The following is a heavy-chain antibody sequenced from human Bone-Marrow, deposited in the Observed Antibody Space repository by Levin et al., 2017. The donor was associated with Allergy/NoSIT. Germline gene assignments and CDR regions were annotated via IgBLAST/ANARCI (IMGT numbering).Heavy chain of an antibody. CDR1: GGSMSIAW. CDR3: ARRFGFEGTFDWAPYHFDY. D-gene: IGHD3-9*01. V-gene: IGHV4-4*01. J-gene: IGHJ4*02. CDR2: IYFTGTT. Sequence: KAGGSLRLSCAVSGGSMSIAWWSWVRQSPGKGLEWIGEIYFTGTTHYSPSLKSRVTISLDKSKSQFSLNLISVTAADTAVYFCARRFGFEGTFDWAPYHFDYWGQGILVTVSS.